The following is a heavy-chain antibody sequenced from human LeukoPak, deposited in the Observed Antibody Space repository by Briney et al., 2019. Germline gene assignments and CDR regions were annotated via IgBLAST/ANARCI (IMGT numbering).Heavy chain of an antibody. J-gene: IGHJ4*02. CDR3: ARDRGDCGSTSCDFDY. CDR1: GNTFTSYG. D-gene: IGHD2-2*01. Sequence: ASVKVSCKASGNTFTSYGISWVRQAPGQGLEWMGWISAYNGNTNYAQKLQGRVTMTTDTSTSTAYMELRSLRSDDTAVYYCARDRGDCGSTSCDFDYWGQGTLVTVSS. V-gene: IGHV1-18*01. CDR2: ISAYNGNT.